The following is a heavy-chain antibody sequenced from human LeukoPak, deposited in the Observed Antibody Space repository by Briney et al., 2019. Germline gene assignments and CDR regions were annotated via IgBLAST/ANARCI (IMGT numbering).Heavy chain of an antibody. CDR3: AKVSLSKEWLVYYYYYMDV. V-gene: IGHV3-23*01. Sequence: GGSLRLSCAASGFTFSTYAMSWVRQAPGKGLGWVSVIGGSGGSTYYADSVKGRFTISRDNSKNTLYLQMNSLRAEDTAVYYCAKVSLSKEWLVYYYYYMDVWGKGTTVTVSS. CDR2: IGGSGGST. CDR1: GFTFSTYA. J-gene: IGHJ6*03. D-gene: IGHD6-19*01.